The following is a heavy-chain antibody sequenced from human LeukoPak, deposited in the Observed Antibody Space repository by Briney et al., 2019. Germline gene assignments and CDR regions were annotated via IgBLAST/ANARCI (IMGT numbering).Heavy chain of an antibody. CDR3: TVVNYGSGSYPLGY. D-gene: IGHD3-10*01. CDR1: GFTFSNYA. J-gene: IGHJ4*02. CDR2: IKSKTDGGTT. Sequence: GGSLRLSCAVSGFTFSNYAMHWVRQAPGKGLEWVGRIKSKTDGGTTDYAAPVKGRFTISRDDSKNTLYLQMNSLKTEDTAVYYCTVVNYGSGSYPLGYWGQGTLVTVSS. V-gene: IGHV3-15*01.